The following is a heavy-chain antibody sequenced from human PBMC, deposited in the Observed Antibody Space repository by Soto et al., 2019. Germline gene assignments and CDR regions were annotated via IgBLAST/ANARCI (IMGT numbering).Heavy chain of an antibody. CDR1: GWSFSGYY. Sequence: SETLSLTCAVYGWSFSGYYWSWIRQPPGKGLEWIGEINHSGSTNYNPSLKSRVTISVDTSKNQFSLKLSSVTAADTAVYYCGRGDSRYGAEKKPNWFDPWGQGTLVTVSS. D-gene: IGHD4-17*01. J-gene: IGHJ5*02. CDR2: INHSGST. CDR3: GRGDSRYGAEKKPNWFDP. V-gene: IGHV4-34*01.